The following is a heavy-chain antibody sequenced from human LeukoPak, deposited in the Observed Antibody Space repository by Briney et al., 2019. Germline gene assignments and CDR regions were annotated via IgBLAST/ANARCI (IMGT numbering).Heavy chain of an antibody. J-gene: IGHJ6*02. CDR2: IYSGGNT. CDR3: ARPPGLAGHYSYYYGVDV. Sequence: GRSLRLSCAASGFTVSNCYINWLRQAPGKGLEWVSVIYSGGNTYYADSVRGRFIISRDNSENTVYLRMNSLRAEDTAVYFCARPPGLAGHYSYYYGVDVWGQGTTVTVSS. D-gene: IGHD6-19*01. V-gene: IGHV3-66*04. CDR1: GFTVSNCY.